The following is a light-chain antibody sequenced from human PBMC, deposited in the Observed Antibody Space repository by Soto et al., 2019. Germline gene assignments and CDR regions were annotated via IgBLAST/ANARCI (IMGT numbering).Light chain of an antibody. J-gene: IGKJ5*01. V-gene: IGKV1-27*01. CDR3: QQYYSFPIT. CDR2: AAS. Sequence: DIQITQSPSSLSASVGDRVTITCRASQGIDNYLVWYQQKPGKVPKVLISAASTLQSGVPSRFSGSGSGTEFTLTINSLQPEDFATYYCQQYYSFPITFGQGTRLEI. CDR1: QGIDNY.